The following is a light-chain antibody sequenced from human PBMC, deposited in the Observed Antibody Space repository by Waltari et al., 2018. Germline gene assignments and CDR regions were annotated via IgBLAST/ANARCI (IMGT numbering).Light chain of an antibody. CDR3: QQYNSYSLRP. V-gene: IGKV1-5*03. CDR1: HRISDW. CDR2: MAS. Sequence: HRISDWMPLYQRKPSKAPRLPIYMASSLESGVPSRVSGSGSGTEVTLTICSPQPDDFATYFCQQYNSYSLRPFGGGTKVEIK. J-gene: IGKJ4*01.